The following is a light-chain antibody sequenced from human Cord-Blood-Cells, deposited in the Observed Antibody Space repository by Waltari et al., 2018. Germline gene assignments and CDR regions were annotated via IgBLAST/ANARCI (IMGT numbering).Light chain of an antibody. V-gene: IGKV1-16*02. CDR3: QQYNSYPYT. CDR2: AAS. Sequence: IPMNPSPSSLSASVGGRGTRTWRARQGISKDLAWFQQKPGKAPKSLIYAASSLQSGVPSKFSGSGSGTDFTLTISSLQPEDIATYYCQQYNSYPYTFGQGTKLEIK. CDR1: QGISKD. J-gene: IGKJ2*01.